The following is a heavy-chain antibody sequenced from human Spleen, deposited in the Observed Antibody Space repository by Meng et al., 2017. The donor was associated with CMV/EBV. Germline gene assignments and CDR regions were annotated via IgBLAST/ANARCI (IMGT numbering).Heavy chain of an antibody. J-gene: IGHJ4*02. V-gene: IGHV4-38-2*02. D-gene: IGHD3-9*01. CDR3: AREVSVGDYDILTGSYYFDY. Sequence: GSLRLSCTVSGYPISSGYYWGWIRQPPGKGLEWIGSIYHSGSTYYNPSLKSRVTISVDTSKNQFSLKLSSVTAADTAVYYCAREVSVGDYDILTGSYYFDYWGQGTLVTVSS. CDR2: IYHSGST. CDR1: GYPISSGYY.